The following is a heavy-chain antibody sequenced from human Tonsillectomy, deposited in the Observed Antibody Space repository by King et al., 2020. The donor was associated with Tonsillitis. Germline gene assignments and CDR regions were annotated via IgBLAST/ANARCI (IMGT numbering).Heavy chain of an antibody. J-gene: IGHJ4*02. V-gene: IGHV3-30*04. CDR3: ARDGGNLDCTGGSCYLDY. D-gene: IGHD2-15*01. Sequence: QLVQSGGGVVQPGRSLRLSCAASGFTFSFYAMHWVRQAPGKGLKWVAVISYDGSNKYYADSVKGRFTISRDNSKNTLYLQMNSLRAEDTAIYYCARDGGNLDCTGGSCYLDYWGQGTLVTVSS. CDR1: GFTFSFYA. CDR2: ISYDGSNK.